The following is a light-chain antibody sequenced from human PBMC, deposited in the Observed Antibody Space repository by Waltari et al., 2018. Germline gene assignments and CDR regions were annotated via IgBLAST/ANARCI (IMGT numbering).Light chain of an antibody. CDR2: GKN. J-gene: IGLJ3*02. V-gene: IGLV3-19*01. Sequence: SSELTQDPAVSVALGQTVGITCQGEILRNSDASWYQQKPGQAPVLVIYGKNNRPSGIPDRFSGSSSGNTASLTITGVQAEDEADYYCNSRDSSGNHWVFGGGTKLTVL. CDR3: NSRDSSGNHWV. CDR1: ILRNSD.